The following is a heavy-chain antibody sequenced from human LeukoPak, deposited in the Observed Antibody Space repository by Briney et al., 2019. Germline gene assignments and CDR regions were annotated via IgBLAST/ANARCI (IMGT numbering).Heavy chain of an antibody. Sequence: GASVKVSCKASGYTFTSYYMHWVRQAPGQGLEWMGIINPSGGSTSYAQKFQGRVTMTRDTSTSTVYMELSSLRSEDTAVYYCAREGYSSDYYYGMDVWGQGTTVTVSS. V-gene: IGHV1-46*01. CDR2: INPSGGST. D-gene: IGHD6-25*01. CDR1: GYTFTSYY. J-gene: IGHJ6*02. CDR3: AREGYSSDYYYGMDV.